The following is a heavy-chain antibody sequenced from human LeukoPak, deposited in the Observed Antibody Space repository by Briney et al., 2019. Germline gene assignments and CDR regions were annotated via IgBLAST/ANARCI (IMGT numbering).Heavy chain of an antibody. J-gene: IGHJ5*02. CDR1: GFTLDDYA. CDR3: AKGVRSGTYYNCFDP. Sequence: GGSLRLSCVTSGFTLDDYALHWVRQALGKGLEWISLISGDGKSTYYADSVKGRFTISRDNSKNSLYLQMSSLRAEDTALYYCAKGVRSGTYYNCFDPWGQGTLVTVSS. CDR2: ISGDGKST. D-gene: IGHD1-26*01. V-gene: IGHV3-43*02.